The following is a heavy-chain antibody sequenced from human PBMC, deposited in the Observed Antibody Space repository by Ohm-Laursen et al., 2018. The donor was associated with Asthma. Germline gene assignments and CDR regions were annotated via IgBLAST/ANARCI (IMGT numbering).Heavy chain of an antibody. J-gene: IGHJ6*02. D-gene: IGHD6-13*01. CDR2: ISYDGSNK. CDR1: GFTFSSYG. V-gene: IGHV3-30*18. CDR3: AKDGSSWSHYYYYGMDV. Sequence: RSLRLSCAASGFTFSSYGMHWVRQAPGKGLEWVAVISYDGSNKYYADSVKGRFTISRDNSKNTLYLQMNSLRAEDTAVYYCAKDGSSWSHYYYYGMDVWGQGTTVTVSS.